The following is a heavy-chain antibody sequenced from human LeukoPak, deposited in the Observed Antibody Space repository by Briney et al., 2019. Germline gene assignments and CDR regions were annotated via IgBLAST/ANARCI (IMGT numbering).Heavy chain of an antibody. J-gene: IGHJ4*02. CDR3: ARPYCSGGSCYLKH. CDR2: IYHSGST. V-gene: IGHV4-38-2*02. CDR1: GYSISSGYH. D-gene: IGHD2-15*01. Sequence: SETLSLTCTVSGYSISSGYHWGWIRQPPGKGLEWIGTIYHSGSTYYNPSLKSRVTISVDTSKNQFSLKLSSVTAADTAVYYCARPYCSGGSCYLKHWGQGTLVTVSS.